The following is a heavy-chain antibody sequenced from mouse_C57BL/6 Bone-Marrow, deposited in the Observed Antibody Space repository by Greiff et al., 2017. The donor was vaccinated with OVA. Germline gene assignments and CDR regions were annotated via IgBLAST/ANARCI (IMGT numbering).Heavy chain of an antibody. D-gene: IGHD2-4*01. V-gene: IGHV14-4*01. CDR2: IDPENGDT. Sequence: VQLQQSGAELVRPGASVKLSCTASGFTITDDYMHWVKQRPEQGLEWIGWIDPENGDTDYASKFQGKATITADTSSNTAYLQLSSLTSEDTSVDYCTLYYDRSWFAYWGQGTLVTVSA. CDR3: TLYYDRSWFAY. CDR1: GFTITDDY. J-gene: IGHJ3*01.